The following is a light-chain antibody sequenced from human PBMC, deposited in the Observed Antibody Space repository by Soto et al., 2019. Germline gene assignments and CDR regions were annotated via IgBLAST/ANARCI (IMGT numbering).Light chain of an antibody. CDR2: GNN. CDR3: AAWDDSLNGYV. Sequence: QAVVTQPPSASGTPGQRVTISCSGSSSNIGSNTVDWYHQLPGTAPKLLIFGNNQRPSGVPERISGSKSGTSASLAISGLQSEDEADYYCAAWDDSLNGYVFGTGTKLTVL. CDR1: SSNIGSNT. J-gene: IGLJ1*01. V-gene: IGLV1-44*01.